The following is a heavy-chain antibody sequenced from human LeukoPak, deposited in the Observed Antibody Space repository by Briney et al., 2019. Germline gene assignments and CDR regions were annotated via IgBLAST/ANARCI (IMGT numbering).Heavy chain of an antibody. CDR1: GGSISSSSYY. Sequence: SETLSLTCTVSGGSISSSSYYWGWIRQPPGKGLEWIGSIYYSGSTYYNPSLMSRVTISVDTSKKQFSLKLSSVTAADTAVYYCARDTPPPHYYGSGSSSRRAFDIWGQGTMVTVSS. CDR3: ARDTPPPHYYGSGSSSRRAFDI. CDR2: IYYSGST. J-gene: IGHJ3*02. V-gene: IGHV4-39*07. D-gene: IGHD3-10*01.